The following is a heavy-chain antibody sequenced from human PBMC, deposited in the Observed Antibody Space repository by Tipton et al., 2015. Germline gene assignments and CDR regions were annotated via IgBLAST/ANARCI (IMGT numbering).Heavy chain of an antibody. CDR1: GGSISSGAYY. V-gene: IGHV4-39*01. J-gene: IGHJ4*02. CDR2: IYYSGST. Sequence: TLSLTCTVSGGSISSGAYYWDWIRQPPGKGLEWIGSIYYSGSTYYNPSLKSRVTISVDTSKNQFSLKLSSVTAADTAVYYCARRVVTMVRGVHFDYWGQGTLVTVSS. D-gene: IGHD3-10*01. CDR3: ARRVVTMVRGVHFDY.